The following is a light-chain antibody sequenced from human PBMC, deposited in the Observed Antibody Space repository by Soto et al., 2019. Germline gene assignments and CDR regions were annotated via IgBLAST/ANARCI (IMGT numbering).Light chain of an antibody. Sequence: QSALTQPASVSGSPGQSITISCTGTSSDVGGYNSVSWYQQHPGKAPKLLIYEVSQRPSGVPDRFSGSKSGNTASPTVSGLQAEDEADYFCSSYAGTNNWGVFGGGTQLTVL. CDR1: SSDVGGYNS. V-gene: IGLV2-8*01. CDR2: EVS. CDR3: SSYAGTNNWGV. J-gene: IGLJ3*02.